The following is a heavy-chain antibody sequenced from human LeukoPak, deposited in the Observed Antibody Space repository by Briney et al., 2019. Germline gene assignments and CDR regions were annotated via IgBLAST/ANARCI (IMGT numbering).Heavy chain of an antibody. V-gene: IGHV4-4*07. CDR2: IYTSGST. J-gene: IGHJ3*02. D-gene: IGHD6-19*01. CDR1: GGSISSYY. Sequence: PSETLSLTCTVSGGSISSYYWSWIRQPAGKGLEWIGRIYTSGSTNYNPSLKSRVTMSVDTSKNQFSLKLSPVTAADTAVYYCAKGKYSSGWYLAFDIWGQGTMVTVSS. CDR3: AKGKYSSGWYLAFDI.